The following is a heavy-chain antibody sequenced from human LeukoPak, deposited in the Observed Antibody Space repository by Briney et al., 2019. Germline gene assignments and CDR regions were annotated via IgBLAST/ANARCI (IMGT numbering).Heavy chain of an antibody. Sequence: GGSLRLSCAASGFTFSDYYMNWVRQAPGKGLEWVSSISSSSSYMYYADSVKGRFTISRDKAKNALYLQMNSLRAEDTAVYYCARTGGSLGYYYYMDVWGKGTTVTVSS. V-gene: IGHV3-21*01. J-gene: IGHJ6*03. D-gene: IGHD2-15*01. CDR2: ISSSSSYM. CDR1: GFTFSDYY. CDR3: ARTGGSLGYYYYMDV.